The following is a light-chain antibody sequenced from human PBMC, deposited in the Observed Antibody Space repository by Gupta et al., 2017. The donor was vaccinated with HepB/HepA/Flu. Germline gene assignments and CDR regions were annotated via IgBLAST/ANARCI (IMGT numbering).Light chain of an antibody. CDR3: HQYYTTPPT. V-gene: IGKV4-1*01. CDR2: WAS. Sequence: DSGTTQRRDPRGVERGERATNNCKSSQSVLYTSNNKNYLAWYQQKPGQPPKLLIYWASTRESGVPDRFSGRGSGTEFTLTISSLQPEDVAVYYCHQYYTTPPTFGGGTKVEIK. CDR1: QSVLYTSNNKNY. J-gene: IGKJ4*01.